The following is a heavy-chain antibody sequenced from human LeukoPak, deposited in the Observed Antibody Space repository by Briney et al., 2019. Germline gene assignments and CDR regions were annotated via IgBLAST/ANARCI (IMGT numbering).Heavy chain of an antibody. V-gene: IGHV4-59*01. CDR2: IYYSGST. J-gene: IGHJ4*02. D-gene: IGHD3-3*01. Sequence: SETLSLTCTVSGGSISSYYWSWIRQPPGKGLKWIGYIYYSGSTNYNPSLKSRVTISVDTSKNQFSLKLSSVTAADTAVYYCARGNYDFWSGYSDYWGQGTLVTVSS. CDR1: GGSISSYY. CDR3: ARGNYDFWSGYSDY.